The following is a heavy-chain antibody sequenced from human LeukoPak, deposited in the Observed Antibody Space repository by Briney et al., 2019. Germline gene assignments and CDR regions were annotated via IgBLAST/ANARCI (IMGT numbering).Heavy chain of an antibody. J-gene: IGHJ4*02. CDR1: GGSFSGYY. V-gene: IGHV4-34*01. CDR2: INHSGST. Sequence: PSETLSLTCAVYGGSFSGYYWSWIRQPPGKGLEWIGEINHSGSTNYNPSLKSRVTISVDTSKNQFSLKLSSVTAADTAVYYCARTPYSSGILGDYWGQGTLVTVSS. CDR3: ARTPYSSGILGDY. D-gene: IGHD6-19*01.